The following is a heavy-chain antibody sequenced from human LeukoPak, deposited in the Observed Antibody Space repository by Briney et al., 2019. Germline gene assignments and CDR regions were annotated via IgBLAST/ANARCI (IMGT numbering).Heavy chain of an antibody. J-gene: IGHJ4*02. V-gene: IGHV3-64*04. CDR3: GVVLSRGSISDY. D-gene: IGHD3-22*01. Sequence: PGGSLRLSCSASGFTFKSYAMHWVRQAPGKGLEYVSSINTNGANTYYADSVKGRFTFSRDNSKNTLYLQMISLRAEDAGSTMIGVVLSRGSISDYWGQGTLVSVSS. CDR2: INTNGANT. CDR1: GFTFKSYA.